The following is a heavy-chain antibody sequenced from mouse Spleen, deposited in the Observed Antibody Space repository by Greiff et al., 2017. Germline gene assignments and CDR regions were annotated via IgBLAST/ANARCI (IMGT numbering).Heavy chain of an antibody. Sequence: EVKLMESGGGLVQPGGSRKLSCAASGFTFSDYGMAWVRQAPGKGPEWVAFISNLAYSIYYADTVTGRFTISRENAKNTLYLEMSSLRSEDTAMYYCARDRGYFDYWGQGTTLTVSS. CDR2: ISNLAYSI. J-gene: IGHJ2*01. V-gene: IGHV5-15*02. CDR3: ARDRGYFDY. D-gene: IGHD3-1*01. CDR1: GFTFSDYG.